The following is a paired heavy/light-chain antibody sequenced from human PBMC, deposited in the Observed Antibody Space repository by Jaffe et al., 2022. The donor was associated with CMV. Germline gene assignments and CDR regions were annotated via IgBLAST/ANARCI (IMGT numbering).Heavy chain of an antibody. V-gene: IGHV3-23*01. Sequence: EVQLLESGGGLVQPGGSLRLSCAASGFTFSSYAMSWVRQAPGKGLEWVSAISGSGGSTYYADSVKGRFTISRDNSKNTLYLQMNSLRAEDTAVYYCAKDLEKTYYYDSSGYFFDYWGQGTLVTVSS. CDR2: ISGSGGST. J-gene: IGHJ4*02. CDR1: GFTFSSYA. D-gene: IGHD3-22*01. CDR3: AKDLEKTYYYDSSGYFFDY.
Light chain of an antibody. V-gene: IGKV1-8*01. J-gene: IGKJ1*01. CDR2: AAS. Sequence: AIRMTQSPSSFSASTGDRVTITCRASQGISSYLAWYQQKPGKAPKLLIYAASTLQSGVPSRFSGSGSGTDFTLTISCLQSEDFATYYCQQYYSYPQTWTFGQGTKVEIK. CDR1: QGISSY. CDR3: QQYYSYPQTWT.